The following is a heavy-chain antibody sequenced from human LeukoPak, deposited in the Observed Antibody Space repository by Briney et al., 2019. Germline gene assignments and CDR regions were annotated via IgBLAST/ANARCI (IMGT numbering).Heavy chain of an antibody. CDR2: ISYDGNNK. CDR1: GFTFSNYV. D-gene: IGHD3-22*01. J-gene: IGHJ4*02. CDR3: ARDQRGRTGSIMMAVLITGFDY. V-gene: IGHV3-30*14. Sequence: GRSLRLSCAASGFTFSNYVMHWVRQAPGKGLEWVALISYDGNNKDYADSVKGRFTISRDNSKNTLYLQMNSLRAEDTAVYYCARDQRGRTGSIMMAVLITGFDYWGQGTLVTVSS.